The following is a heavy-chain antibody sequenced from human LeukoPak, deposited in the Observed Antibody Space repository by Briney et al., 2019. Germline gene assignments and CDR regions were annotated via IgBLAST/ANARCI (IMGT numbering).Heavy chain of an antibody. Sequence: SQTLSLTCTVSGGSISSGDYYWSWIRQPPGKGLEWIGYIYYSGSTYYNPSLKSRVTISVDASKNQFSLKLSSVTAADTAVYYCARAHQVGITDAFDIWGQGTMVTVSS. V-gene: IGHV4-30-4*01. D-gene: IGHD3-16*01. CDR2: IYYSGST. J-gene: IGHJ3*02. CDR3: ARAHQVGITDAFDI. CDR1: GGSISSGDYY.